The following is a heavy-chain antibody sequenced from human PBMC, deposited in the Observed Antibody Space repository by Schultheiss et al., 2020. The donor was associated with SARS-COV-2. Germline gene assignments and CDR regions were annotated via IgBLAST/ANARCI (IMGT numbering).Heavy chain of an antibody. Sequence: GSLRLSCAASGFTFSSYAMTWIRQHPGKGLEWIGEINHSGSTNYNPSLKSRVTISVDTSKNQFSLKLSSVTAADTAVYYCARHRRVFRGFWFDPWGQGTLVTVSS. CDR1: GFTFSSYA. D-gene: IGHD2-21*01. CDR3: ARHRRVFRGFWFDP. CDR2: INHSGST. J-gene: IGHJ5*02. V-gene: IGHV4-34*01.